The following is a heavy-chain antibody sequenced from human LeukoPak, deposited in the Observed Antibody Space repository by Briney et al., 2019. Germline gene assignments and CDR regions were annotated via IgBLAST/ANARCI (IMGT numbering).Heavy chain of an antibody. D-gene: IGHD7-27*01. V-gene: IGHV4-34*01. J-gene: IGHJ4*02. CDR1: GGSFSGYY. Sequence: SETLSLTCAVYGGSFSGYYWSWIRQPPGKGLEWVGEINHSGSTNYNPSLKSRVTISVDTSKNQFSLKLSSVTAADTAVYYCARGLGIRALGYWGQGTLVTVSS. CDR3: ARGLGIRALGY. CDR2: INHSGST.